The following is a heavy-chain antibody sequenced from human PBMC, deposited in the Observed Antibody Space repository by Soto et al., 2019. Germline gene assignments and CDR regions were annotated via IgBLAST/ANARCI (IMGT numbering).Heavy chain of an antibody. Sequence: PGGSLRLSCAASGFSFSSAWMSWVRQAPGKGLEWVGRIKSKTDGGTTDYAAPVKDRFTISRDDSENTLYLQMNSLKTEDTAVYYCAKEYSTSFDYWGQGTPVTVSS. CDR2: IKSKTDGGTT. D-gene: IGHD6-6*01. CDR3: AKEYSTSFDY. V-gene: IGHV3-15*01. CDR1: GFSFSSAW. J-gene: IGHJ4*02.